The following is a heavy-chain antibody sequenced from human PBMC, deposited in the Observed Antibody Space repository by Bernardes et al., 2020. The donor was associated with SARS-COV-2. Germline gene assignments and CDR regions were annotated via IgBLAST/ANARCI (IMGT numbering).Heavy chain of an antibody. Sequence: ASVKVSCKASGYTFTSFTIHWVRQAPGQGLEWMGSINTNTGNPTYAPGFTGRIVLSLDTSVSTAYMQINSLKPDDTAVYYCARDSVVFGHWGQGTLVTVSS. CDR2: INTNTGNP. CDR3: ARDSVVFGH. CDR1: GYTFTSFT. J-gene: IGHJ4*02. D-gene: IGHD2-15*01. V-gene: IGHV7-4-1*02.